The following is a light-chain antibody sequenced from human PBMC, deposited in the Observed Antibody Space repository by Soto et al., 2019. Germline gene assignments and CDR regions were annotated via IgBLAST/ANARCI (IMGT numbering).Light chain of an antibody. Sequence: QSALTQPASVSGSPGQSITISCTGTSSDVGGSNYVSWYQQHPGKAPKFMIYEVSNRPSGVSNRFSGSKSGNTASLTISGLQAEDEAGYYCSSYTSSTTLNVFGTGTKVTVL. CDR3: SSYTSSTTLNV. J-gene: IGLJ1*01. CDR2: EVS. V-gene: IGLV2-14*01. CDR1: SSDVGGSNY.